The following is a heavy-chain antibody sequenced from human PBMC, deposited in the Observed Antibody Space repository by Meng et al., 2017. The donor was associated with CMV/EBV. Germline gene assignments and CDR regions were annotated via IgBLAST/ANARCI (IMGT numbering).Heavy chain of an antibody. CDR3: ARGSDRDYYGMDV. Sequence: SLKISCAASGFTFDDYAMHWVRQAPGKGLEWVSGISWNSGSIGYADSVKGRFTISRDNSKNTLYLQMNSLRAEDTAVYYCARGSDRDYYGMDVWGQGTTVTVSS. CDR1: GFTFDDYA. J-gene: IGHJ6*02. V-gene: IGHV3-9*01. CDR2: ISWNSGSI.